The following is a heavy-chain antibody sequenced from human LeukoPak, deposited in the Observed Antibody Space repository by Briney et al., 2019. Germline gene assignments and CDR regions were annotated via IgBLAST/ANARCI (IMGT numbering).Heavy chain of an antibody. CDR3: ARAGPIVAWTAGQLWFDP. CDR1: GYSISSGYY. Sequence: PSETLSLTCTVSGYSISSGYYWGWIRQPPGKGLEWIGSIYHSGSTYYNPSLKSRVTISVDTSKNQFSLKLSSVTAADTAVYYCARAGPIVAWTAGQLWFDPWGQGTLVTVSS. CDR2: IYHSGST. D-gene: IGHD2-15*01. V-gene: IGHV4-38-2*02. J-gene: IGHJ5*02.